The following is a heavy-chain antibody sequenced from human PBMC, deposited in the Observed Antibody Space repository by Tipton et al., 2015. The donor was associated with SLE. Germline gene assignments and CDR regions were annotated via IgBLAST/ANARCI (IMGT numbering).Heavy chain of an antibody. V-gene: IGHV4-31*03. CDR2: IYYSGST. Sequence: TLSLTCTVSGGSISSGGYYWSWIRQHPGKGLEWIGSIYYSGSTNYNPSFKSRVTISVDTSKNQFSLKLSSVTAADTAVYYCARRALTSGGFDYWGQGSLVTVSS. D-gene: IGHD3-10*01. CDR3: ARRALTSGGFDY. J-gene: IGHJ4*02. CDR1: GGSISSGGYY.